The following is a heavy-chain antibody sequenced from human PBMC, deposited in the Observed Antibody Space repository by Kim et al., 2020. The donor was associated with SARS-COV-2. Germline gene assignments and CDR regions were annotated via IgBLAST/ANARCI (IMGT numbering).Heavy chain of an antibody. V-gene: IGHV1-2*02. J-gene: IGHJ5*02. CDR1: GYTFTGYY. D-gene: IGHD3-9*01. Sequence: ASVKVSCKASGYTFTGYYMHWVRQAPGQGLEWMGWINPNSGGTNYAQKFQGRVTMTRDTSISTAYMELSRLRSDDTAVYYCAREAGLRYFDWSQESWFDPWGQGTLVTVSS. CDR2: INPNSGGT. CDR3: AREAGLRYFDWSQESWFDP.